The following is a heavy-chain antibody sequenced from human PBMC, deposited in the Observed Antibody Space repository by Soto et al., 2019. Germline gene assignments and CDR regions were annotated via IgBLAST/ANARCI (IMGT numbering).Heavy chain of an antibody. J-gene: IGHJ6*02. Sequence: GGSLRLSCAASGFTFSSYAMSWVRQAPGKGLEWVSAISGSGGSTYYADSVKGRFTISRDNSKNTLYLQMNSLRAEDTAVYYCAKQIVSTIILTHYYYGMDVWGQGTTVTVSS. CDR2: ISGSGGST. V-gene: IGHV3-23*01. CDR3: AKQIVSTIILTHYYYGMDV. CDR1: GFTFSSYA. D-gene: IGHD5-12*01.